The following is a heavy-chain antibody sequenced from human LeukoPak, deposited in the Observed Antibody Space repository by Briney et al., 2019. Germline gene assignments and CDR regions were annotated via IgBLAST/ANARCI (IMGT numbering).Heavy chain of an antibody. D-gene: IGHD3-10*01. V-gene: IGHV1-46*01. CDR3: ASTNYYGSGSEYYYYYGMDV. CDR1: GYTFTSYY. Sequence: GASVKVSCKASGYTFTSYYMHWVRQAPGQGLEWMGIINPSGGSTSYAQEFQGRVTMTRDTSTSTVYMELSSLRSEDTAVYYCASTNYYGSGSEYYYYYGMDVWGQGTTVTVSS. J-gene: IGHJ6*02. CDR2: INPSGGST.